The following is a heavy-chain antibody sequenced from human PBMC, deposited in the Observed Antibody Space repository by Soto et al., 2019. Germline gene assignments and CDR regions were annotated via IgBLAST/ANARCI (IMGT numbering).Heavy chain of an antibody. D-gene: IGHD3-10*01. CDR1: GYSFTVYY. CDR3: ARELWFGEMHY. V-gene: IGHV1-2*02. CDR2: VNPNTGGT. Sequence: GASVKVSCKASGYSFTVYYIHRVRQAPGQGLEWMGWVNPNTGGTRYAQKFQGTVTMTRDTSITTAYLELSRLKSDDTAVYYCARELWFGEMHYWGQGTLVTVSS. J-gene: IGHJ4*02.